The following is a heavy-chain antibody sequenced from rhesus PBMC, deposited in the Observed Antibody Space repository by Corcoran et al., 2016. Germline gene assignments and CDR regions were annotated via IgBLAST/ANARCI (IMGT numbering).Heavy chain of an antibody. J-gene: IGHJ4*01. V-gene: IGHV1-138*01. Sequence: QVQLVQSGAEVKKPGSSVKVSCKASGYTFTDYYMHWGRPAPGQGLEWMGEINPKTGGTNYAQKFQGRVTMTRDTSTSTAYMELSGLRSEDTAVYYCARGWSDYYDYWGQGVLVTVSS. D-gene: IGHD3-22*01. CDR2: INPKTGGT. CDR3: ARGWSDYYDY. CDR1: GYTFTDYY.